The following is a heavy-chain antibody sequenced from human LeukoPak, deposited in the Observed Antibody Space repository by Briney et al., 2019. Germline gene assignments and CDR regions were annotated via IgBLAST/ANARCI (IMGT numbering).Heavy chain of an antibody. Sequence: SETLSLTCAVSNYSISSAYYWGWIRQPPGKGLEWIGSLYHRGSADYNPSLKSRVTISVDTSKNQFPLKLKSVTAADTAVYYCARDQAYCGGDCYFDFWGQGTLVTVSS. CDR3: ARDQAYCGGDCYFDF. V-gene: IGHV4-38-2*02. CDR1: NYSISSAYY. J-gene: IGHJ4*02. D-gene: IGHD2-21*02. CDR2: LYHRGSA.